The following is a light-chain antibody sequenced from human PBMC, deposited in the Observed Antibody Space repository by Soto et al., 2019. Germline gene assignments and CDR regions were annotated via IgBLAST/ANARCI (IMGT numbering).Light chain of an antibody. CDR3: LQTYSTPWT. V-gene: IGKV1-39*01. CDR1: QCISNY. CDR2: AAS. Sequence: DIQMTQAPSSLSASVGDIVTITCRASQCISNYLAWYQQKPGKVPKLLIYAASTLQSGVPSKFSGSGSGTDFTLTINSLQPEDLATYYCLQTYSTPWTFGQGTKVDIK. J-gene: IGKJ1*01.